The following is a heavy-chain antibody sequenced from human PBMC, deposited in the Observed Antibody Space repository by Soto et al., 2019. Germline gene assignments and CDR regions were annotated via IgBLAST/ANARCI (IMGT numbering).Heavy chain of an antibody. CDR1: GFTFKSYS. CDR3: ARDHRFCSGTSCRPYYYYFGMDV. CDR2: ISGSSDYI. Sequence: PGGSLRLSCVASGFTFKSYSMNWVRQAPGKGLEWVSAISGSSDYIYYEDSVKGRFTISRDNAKNSLYLQMNSLRTEDTALYYCARDHRFCSGTSCRPYYYYFGMDVWGQGTTVTVSS. J-gene: IGHJ6*02. D-gene: IGHD2-2*01. V-gene: IGHV3-21*06.